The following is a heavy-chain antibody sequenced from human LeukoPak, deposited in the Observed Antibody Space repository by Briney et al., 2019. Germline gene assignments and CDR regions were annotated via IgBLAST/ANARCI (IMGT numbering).Heavy chain of an antibody. Sequence: GGSLRLSCAASGFTFSSYAMSWVRQAPGKGLEWVSAISGSGGSTYYADSVKGRFTISRDNSKNTLYLQMNSLRAEDTAVYYCAKEYYDYVWGSYRYLYDSSGYYPYYFDYWGQGTLVTVSS. J-gene: IGHJ4*02. D-gene: IGHD3-16*02. CDR3: AKEYYDYVWGSYRYLYDSSGYYPYYFDY. CDR2: ISGSGGST. V-gene: IGHV3-23*01. CDR1: GFTFSSYA.